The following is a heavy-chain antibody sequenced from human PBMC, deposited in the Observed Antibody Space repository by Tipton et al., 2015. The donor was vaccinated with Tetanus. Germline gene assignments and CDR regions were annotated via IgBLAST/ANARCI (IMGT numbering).Heavy chain of an antibody. J-gene: IGHJ6*02. Sequence: SLRLSCAASGFTFSSYWMSWVRQAPGKGLEWVANIKQDGSEKYYVDSAKGRFTISRDNVKNSLYLQMNSLRAEDTAVYYCARAGFVDTASGDYYYGMDVWGQGTTVTVSS. CDR2: IKQDGSEK. CDR3: ARAGFVDTASGDYYYGMDV. V-gene: IGHV3-7*03. CDR1: GFTFSSYW. D-gene: IGHD5-18*01.